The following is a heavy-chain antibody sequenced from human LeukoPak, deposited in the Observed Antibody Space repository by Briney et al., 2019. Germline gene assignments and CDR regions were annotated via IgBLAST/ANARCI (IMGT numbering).Heavy chain of an antibody. J-gene: IGHJ4*02. Sequence: SETLSLTCTVSGGSISSGSYYWAWIRQPPGKGLGWIGSIYYSGTTYYNPSLKSRVTISADTSKNQISLKLSSVTAADTAVYYCARRTPYSGSYIFDYWGQGTLVTVSS. CDR2: IYYSGTT. V-gene: IGHV4-39*01. CDR3: ARRTPYSGSYIFDY. CDR1: GGSISSGSYY. D-gene: IGHD1-26*01.